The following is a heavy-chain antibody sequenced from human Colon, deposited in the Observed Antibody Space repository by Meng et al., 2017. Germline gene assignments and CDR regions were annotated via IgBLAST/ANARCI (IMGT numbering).Heavy chain of an antibody. CDR2: ISQSGTT. D-gene: IGHD3-9*01. CDR3: VRQGMTSYSWGY. V-gene: IGHV4-4*02. Sequence: QVQRQESGPGLVKPSGTLSLTCAVSSGSISSSNWWSWVRQPPGKGLEWIGEISQSGTTYYNPSLKSRVTITGDWSKNQFSLNLNSVIAADTALYYCVRQGMTSYSWGYWGQGTLVTVSS. CDR1: SGSISSSNW. J-gene: IGHJ4*02.